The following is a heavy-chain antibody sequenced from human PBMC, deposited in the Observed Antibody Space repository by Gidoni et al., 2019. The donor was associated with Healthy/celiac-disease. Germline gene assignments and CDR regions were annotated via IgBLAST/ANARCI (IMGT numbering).Heavy chain of an antibody. D-gene: IGHD2-2*01. V-gene: IGHV3-30*18. CDR3: AKDRSSIHYYYYYMDV. Sequence: QVQLVESGGGVVQPGRSLRLSCAASGFTFSSYGMHWVRQAPGKGLEWVAVISYDGSNKYYADSVKGRFTISRDNSKNTLYLQMNSLRAEDTAVYYCAKDRSSIHYYYYYMDVWGKGTTVTVSS. CDR2: ISYDGSNK. CDR1: GFTFSSYG. J-gene: IGHJ6*03.